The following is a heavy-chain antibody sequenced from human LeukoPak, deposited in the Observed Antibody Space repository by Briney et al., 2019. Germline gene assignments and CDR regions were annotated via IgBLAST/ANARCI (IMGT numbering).Heavy chain of an antibody. J-gene: IGHJ4*02. V-gene: IGHV3-74*01. D-gene: IGHD3-10*01. CDR1: GFTFSSYW. CDR2: INTDGSST. Sequence: PRRSLRLSCAASGFTFSSYWMHWVRQAPGKGLGWVSRINTDGSSTSYAESVKGRFTISRDNAKNTLYLQMSSLRAEDTAVYYCARSKLLWFGEDWGQETLVTVSS. CDR3: ARSKLLWFGED.